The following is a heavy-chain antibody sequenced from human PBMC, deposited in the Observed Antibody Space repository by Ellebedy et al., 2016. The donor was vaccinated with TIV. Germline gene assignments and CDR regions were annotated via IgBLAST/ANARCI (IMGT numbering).Heavy chain of an antibody. V-gene: IGHV4-30-4*01. J-gene: IGHJ6*02. CDR3: ARVSGGVIVPYYYYGMDV. CDR1: GGSISSGDYY. D-gene: IGHD3-16*02. Sequence: LRLXXTVSGGSISSGDYYWSWIRQPPGKGLEWIGYIYYSGSTYYNPSLKSRVTISVDTSKNQFSLKLSSVTAADTAVYYCARVSGGVIVPYYYYGMDVWGQGTTVTVSS. CDR2: IYYSGST.